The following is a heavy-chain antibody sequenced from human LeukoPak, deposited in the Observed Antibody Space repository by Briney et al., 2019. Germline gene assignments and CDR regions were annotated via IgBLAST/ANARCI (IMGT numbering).Heavy chain of an antibody. V-gene: IGHV4-39*01. CDR2: IYYSGST. CDR1: GGSISSSSYY. CDR3: ASSYYYDSSGYPDDAFDI. Sequence: SETLSLTCTVSGGSISSSSYYRGWIRQPPGKGLEWIGSIYYSGSTYYNPSLKSRVTISVDTSKNQFSLKLSSVTAADTAVYYCASSYYYDSSGYPDDAFDIWGQGTMVTVSS. J-gene: IGHJ3*02. D-gene: IGHD3-22*01.